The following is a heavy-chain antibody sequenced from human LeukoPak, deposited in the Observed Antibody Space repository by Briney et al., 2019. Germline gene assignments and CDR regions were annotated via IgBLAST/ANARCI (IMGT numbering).Heavy chain of an antibody. J-gene: IGHJ6*03. CDR3: ARHGSITMVRGRLRYYYMDV. CDR1: GFTFSSYG. D-gene: IGHD3-10*01. CDR2: ISGSGGST. V-gene: IGHV3-23*01. Sequence: HSGGSLRLSCAASGFTFSSYGMSWVRQAPGKGLEWVSAISGSGGSTYYADSVKGRFTISRDNSKNTLYLQMNSLRAEDTAVYYCARHGSITMVRGRLRYYYMDVWGKGTTVTISS.